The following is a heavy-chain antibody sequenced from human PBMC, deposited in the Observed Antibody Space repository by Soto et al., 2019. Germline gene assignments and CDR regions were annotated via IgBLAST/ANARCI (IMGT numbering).Heavy chain of an antibody. V-gene: IGHV4-39*01. J-gene: IGHJ6*02. CDR3: ARPSSDSPLAMDV. CDR1: GGSISSSNYY. CDR2: FYYSGST. Sequence: PSETLSLTCTVSGGSISSSNYYWGWIRQPPGKGLEWIGSFYYSGSTYYNPSLQSRVTISVDTSKNQFSLKLTSVTAADTAVYYCARPSSDSPLAMDVWGQGTTVTVSS. D-gene: IGHD6-19*01.